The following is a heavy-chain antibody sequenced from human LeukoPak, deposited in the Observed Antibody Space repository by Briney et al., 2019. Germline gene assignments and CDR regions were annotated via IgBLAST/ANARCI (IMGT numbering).Heavy chain of an antibody. Sequence: AGGSLRLSCAASGLTFRSHWMHWVRQAPGKGLVWVSRITNDGSSTTYADSVKGRFTISRDNAKNTLYLQVNSLRAEDTAVYYCAREERMVRGVPLDYWGQGTLVTVSS. CDR2: ITNDGSST. J-gene: IGHJ4*02. V-gene: IGHV3-74*01. CDR1: GLTFRSHW. D-gene: IGHD3-10*01. CDR3: AREERMVRGVPLDY.